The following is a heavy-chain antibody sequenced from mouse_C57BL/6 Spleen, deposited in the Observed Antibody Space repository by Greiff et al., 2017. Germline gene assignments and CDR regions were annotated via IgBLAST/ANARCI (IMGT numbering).Heavy chain of an antibody. CDR3: ARITTVVVDYAMDY. J-gene: IGHJ4*01. CDR1: GFSLTSYG. V-gene: IGHV2-2*01. CDR2: LWSGGST. D-gene: IGHD1-1*01. Sequence: QVQLKQSGPGLVQPSQSLSITCTVSGFSLTSYGVHWVRQSPGKGLEWLGVLWSGGSTDYNAAFISRLSISKDNSKSQVFFKMNSLQADDTAIYYCARITTVVVDYAMDYWGQGTSVTVSS.